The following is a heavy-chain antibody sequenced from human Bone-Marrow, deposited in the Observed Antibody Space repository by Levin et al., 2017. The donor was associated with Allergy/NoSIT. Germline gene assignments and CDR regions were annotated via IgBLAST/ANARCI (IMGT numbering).Heavy chain of an antibody. CDR1: GYSFARYW. Sequence: GESLKISCKGSGYSFARYWIGWVRQMPGKGLEWMAVIYPDDSKIRYSPSFRGQVTISADKSIRTAYLQWGSLKASDTAIYYCVRSFCDDSGHYYEFDNWGQGTLVTVSS. CDR3: VRSFCDDSGHYYEFDN. CDR2: IYPDDSKI. D-gene: IGHD3-22*01. V-gene: IGHV5-51*01. J-gene: IGHJ4*02.